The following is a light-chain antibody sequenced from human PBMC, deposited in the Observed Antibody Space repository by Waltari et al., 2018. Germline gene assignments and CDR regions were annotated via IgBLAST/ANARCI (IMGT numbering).Light chain of an antibody. J-gene: IGLJ2*01. CDR1: NSNIGRNT. CDR3: ATWDDSLNGPV. V-gene: IGLV1-44*01. Sequence: QSVLTQPPAASETHGQRVTISCSGSNSNIGRNTVNWYQQLPGTAPQLIVYNNFQRPSGVPDRYSASKSGTSASLAILGVRPEDEADYYCATWDDSLNGPVFGGGTKLTVL. CDR2: NNF.